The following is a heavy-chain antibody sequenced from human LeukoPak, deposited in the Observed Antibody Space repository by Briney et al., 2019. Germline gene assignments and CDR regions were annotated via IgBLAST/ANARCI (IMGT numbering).Heavy chain of an antibody. D-gene: IGHD2-2*01. Sequence: SETLSLTCTVSGGSISSYYWSWIRQPPGKGLEWIGYIYYSGSTNYNPSLKSRVTISVDTSKNQFSLKLSSVTAADTAVYYCASRARSSTRRFDGWGRETLVSVPS. CDR1: GGSISSYY. V-gene: IGHV4-59*01. J-gene: IGHJ5*02. CDR2: IYYSGST. CDR3: ASRARSSTRRFDG.